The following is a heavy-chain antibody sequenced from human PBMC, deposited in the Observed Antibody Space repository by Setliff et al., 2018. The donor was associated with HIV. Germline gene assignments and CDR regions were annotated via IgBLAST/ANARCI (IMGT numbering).Heavy chain of an antibody. V-gene: IGHV1-69*13. CDR2: IIPIFGTA. D-gene: IGHD1-26*01. CDR3: AREREIVGTGNYMDV. CDR1: GGTFSSYA. Sequence: GASVKVSCKASGGTFSSYAISWVRQAPGQGLEWMGGIIPIFGTANYAQKFQGRVTLTADESTSTAYMELSSLRSQDTAVYYCAREREIVGTGNYMDVWGKGTTVTVSS. J-gene: IGHJ6*03.